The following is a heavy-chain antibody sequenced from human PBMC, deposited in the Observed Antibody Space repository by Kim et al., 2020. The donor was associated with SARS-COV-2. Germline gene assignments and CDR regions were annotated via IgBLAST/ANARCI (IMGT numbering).Heavy chain of an antibody. V-gene: IGHV4-39*01. J-gene: IGHJ4*02. D-gene: IGHD3-10*01. Sequence: SETLSLTCTVSGGSISSSSYYWGWIRQPPGKGLEWIGSIYYSGSTYYNPSLKSRVTISVDTSKNQFSLKLSSVTAADTAVYYCARHCGGDYYGSGSYYKGLDYWGQGTLVTVSS. CDR1: GGSISSSSYY. CDR3: ARHCGGDYYGSGSYYKGLDY. CDR2: IYYSGST.